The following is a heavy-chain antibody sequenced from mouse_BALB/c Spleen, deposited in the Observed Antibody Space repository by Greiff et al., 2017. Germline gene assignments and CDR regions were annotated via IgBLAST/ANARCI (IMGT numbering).Heavy chain of an antibody. CDR3: AREGILRLSYFDY. J-gene: IGHJ2*01. V-gene: IGHV1-69*01. CDR2: IDTSDSYT. D-gene: IGHD1-2*01. Sequence: QVQLQQPGAELVMPGASVKMSCKASGYTFTDYWMHWVKQRPGQGLEWIGAIDTSDSYTSYNQKFKGKATLTVDESSSTAYMQLSSLTSEDSAVYYCAREGILRLSYFDYWGQGTTLTVSS. CDR1: GYTFTDYW.